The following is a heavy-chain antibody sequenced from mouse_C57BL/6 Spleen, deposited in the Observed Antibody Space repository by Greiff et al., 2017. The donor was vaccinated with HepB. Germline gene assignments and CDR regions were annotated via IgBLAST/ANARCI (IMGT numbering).Heavy chain of an antibody. D-gene: IGHD4-1*01. CDR1: GFTFSDYG. V-gene: IGHV5-15*01. CDR3: ARQGGTGEFAY. J-gene: IGHJ3*01. Sequence: EVHLVESGGGLVQPGGSLKLSCAASGFTFSDYGMAWVRQAPRKGPEWVAFISNLAYSIYYADTVTGRFTISRENAKNTLYLEMSSLRSEDTAMYYCARQGGTGEFAYWGQGTLVTVSA. CDR2: ISNLAYSI.